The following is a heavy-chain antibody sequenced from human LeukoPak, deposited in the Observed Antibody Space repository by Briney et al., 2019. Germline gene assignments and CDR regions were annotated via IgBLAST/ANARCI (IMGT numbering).Heavy chain of an antibody. Sequence: GGTLRLSCAASGFTFSSYGMSWVRQAPGKGLGWVSYISSSGSTIYYADSVKGRFTISRDNAKNSLYLQMNSLRAEDTAVYYCAELGITMIGGVWGKGTTVTISS. J-gene: IGHJ6*04. CDR3: AELGITMIGGV. D-gene: IGHD3-10*02. CDR2: ISSSGSTI. CDR1: GFTFSSYG. V-gene: IGHV3-48*04.